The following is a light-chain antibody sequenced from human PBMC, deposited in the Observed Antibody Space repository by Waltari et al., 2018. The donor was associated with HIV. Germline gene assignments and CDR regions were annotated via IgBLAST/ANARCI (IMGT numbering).Light chain of an antibody. Sequence: QSVLTQPPSVSGAPGQRVTISCTGSSSNIGAGHDVHWYQQLPGTAPNLPIVVNINRPPGFPDRFSGSKSGSSASLAITGLQAEDEAHYYCQSFDSSLTTSGVIFGGGTKLTVL. V-gene: IGLV1-40*01. CDR1: SSNIGAGHD. J-gene: IGLJ2*01. CDR3: QSFDSSLTTSGVI. CDR2: VNI.